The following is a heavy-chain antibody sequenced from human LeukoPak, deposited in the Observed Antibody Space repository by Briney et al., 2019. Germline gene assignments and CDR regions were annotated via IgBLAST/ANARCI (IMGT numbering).Heavy chain of an antibody. CDR3: ARQVIVVVVATTPHAFDA. V-gene: IGHV4-34*01. Sequence: SETLSLTCAVYGGSFSGFYWSWIRQPPGKGLEWIGEINHSGSTNYNPSLKSRVTISVDTSKNQFSLKLSSVTAADTAVYYCARQVIVVVVATTPHAFDAWGQGTMVTVSS. D-gene: IGHD2-15*01. CDR2: INHSGST. J-gene: IGHJ3*01. CDR1: GGSFSGFY.